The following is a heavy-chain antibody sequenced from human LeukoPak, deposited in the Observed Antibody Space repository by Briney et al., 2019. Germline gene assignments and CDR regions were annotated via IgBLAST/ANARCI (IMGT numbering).Heavy chain of an antibody. J-gene: IGHJ4*02. V-gene: IGHV4-4*02. CDR1: GGSISSSNW. CDR3: ARATVMNYYGSGSLKTFDY. D-gene: IGHD3-10*01. Sequence: SETLSLTCAVSGGSISSSNWWSWVRQPPGKGLEWIGEIYHSGSTNYNPSLKSRVTISVDKSKNQFSLKLSSVTAADTAVYYCARATVMNYYGSGSLKTFDYWGQGTLVTVSS. CDR2: IYHSGST.